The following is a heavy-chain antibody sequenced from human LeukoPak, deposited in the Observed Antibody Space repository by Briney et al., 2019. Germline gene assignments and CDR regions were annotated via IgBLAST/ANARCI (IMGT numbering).Heavy chain of an antibody. CDR1: GFTFSDYY. J-gene: IGHJ4*02. CDR2: ISTSAGTI. CDR3: ARDAIDSSGFDFDY. Sequence: GGSLRLSCAASGFTFSDYYMTWIRQAPGKGLEWISYISTSAGTIYYADSVKGRFTISRDNAKNSLYLQMNSLRAEDTAVYFCARDAIDSSGFDFDYWGQGTLVTVSS. D-gene: IGHD3-22*01. V-gene: IGHV3-11*01.